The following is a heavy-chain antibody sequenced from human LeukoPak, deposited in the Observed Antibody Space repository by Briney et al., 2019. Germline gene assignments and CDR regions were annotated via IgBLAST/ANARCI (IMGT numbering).Heavy chain of an antibody. CDR2: ISWNSGSI. Sequence: GRSLRLSCAASGFTFDDYAMHWVRQAPGKGLEWVSGISWNSGSIGYADSVKGRFTISRDNAKNSLYLQMNSLRAEDTALYYCAKDSRSYDAFDIWGQGTMVTVSS. CDR1: GFTFDDYA. CDR3: AKDSRSYDAFDI. V-gene: IGHV3-9*01. J-gene: IGHJ3*02. D-gene: IGHD3-10*01.